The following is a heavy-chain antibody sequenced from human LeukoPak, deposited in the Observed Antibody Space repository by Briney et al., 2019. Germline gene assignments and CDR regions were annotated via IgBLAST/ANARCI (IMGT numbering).Heavy chain of an antibody. V-gene: IGHV3-7*01. CDR1: GFTFSSYW. CDR2: IKQDGSEK. CDR3: ARTFLRGYSYGWNV. Sequence: PGGSLRLSCAASGFTFSSYWMSWVRRAPGKGLEWVANIKQDGSEKYYVDSVKGRFTISRDNAKNSLYLQMNSLRAEDTAVYYCARTFLRGYSYGWNVWGKGTTVTVSS. D-gene: IGHD5-18*01. J-gene: IGHJ6*04.